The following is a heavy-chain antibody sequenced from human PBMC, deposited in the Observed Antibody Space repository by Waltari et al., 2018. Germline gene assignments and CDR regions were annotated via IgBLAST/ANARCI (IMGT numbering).Heavy chain of an antibody. CDR3: ARGGTTTGSRTGNGY. J-gene: IGHJ4*02. CDR1: GYTFTGYY. D-gene: IGHD1-1*01. Sequence: QVQLVQSGAEVKKPGASVIVSCKASGYTFTGYYMHWVRQAPGQGLEWRAWINAKMGDTNLAQKYQGRVTMTRDTSISTGYMEVSRLTSDDTAVYYCARGGTTTGSRTGNGYWGQGTLFTVSS. V-gene: IGHV1-2*02. CDR2: INAKMGDT.